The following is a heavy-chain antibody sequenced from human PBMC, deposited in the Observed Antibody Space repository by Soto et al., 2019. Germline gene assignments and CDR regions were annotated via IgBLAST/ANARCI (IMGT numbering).Heavy chain of an antibody. Sequence: PSETLSLTCAVYGGSFSGYYWSWIRQPPGKGLEWIGEINHSGSTNYNPSLKSRVTISVDTSKNQFSLKLSSVTAADTAVYYCARAVPAARAFDIWGQGTMVTVSS. D-gene: IGHD2-2*01. J-gene: IGHJ3*02. CDR2: INHSGST. CDR3: ARAVPAARAFDI. V-gene: IGHV4-34*01. CDR1: GGSFSGYY.